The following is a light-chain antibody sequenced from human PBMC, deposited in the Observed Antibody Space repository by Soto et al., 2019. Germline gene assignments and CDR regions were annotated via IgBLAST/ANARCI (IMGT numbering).Light chain of an antibody. J-gene: IGKJ4*01. CDR3: QQRSDWPST. V-gene: IGKV3-11*01. Sequence: EIVLTQSPATLSLSPGNRATLSCRASQSVSSYLAWYQQKPGQAPRLLIYDASTRATGIPARFSGSGSGTDFTLTITGLEPEDFAVYYCQQRSDWPSTFGGGTKVDI. CDR1: QSVSSY. CDR2: DAS.